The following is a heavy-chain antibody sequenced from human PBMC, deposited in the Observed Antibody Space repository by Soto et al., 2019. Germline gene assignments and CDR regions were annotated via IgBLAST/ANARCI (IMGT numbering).Heavy chain of an antibody. V-gene: IGHV3-11*06. D-gene: IGHD6-19*01. CDR2: ISGSSSST. CDR1: GFTFSDYY. CDR3: PRVRAVAGSLYLWDY. J-gene: IGHJ4*02. Sequence: PGGSLRLSCAASGFTFSDYYMSWIRQAPGKGLEWVSYISGSSSSTNQADSVRGRFTISRDNAKNSLYLQMNSLRADDTAVYYCPRVRAVAGSLYLWDYWGQGTLVTVSS.